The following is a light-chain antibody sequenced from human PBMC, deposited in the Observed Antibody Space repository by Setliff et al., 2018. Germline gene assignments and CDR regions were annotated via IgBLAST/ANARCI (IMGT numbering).Light chain of an antibody. CDR3: CSYAGSYTSLYV. Sequence: QSVLTQPASVSGSPGQSVTISCTGTSSDVGGYKYVSWYQQHPGKAPKLMIYDVSKRPSGVPDRFSGSKSGNTASLTISGLQAEDEADYYCCSYAGSYTSLYVFGTGTKVTVL. CDR2: DVS. CDR1: SSDVGGYKY. J-gene: IGLJ1*01. V-gene: IGLV2-11*01.